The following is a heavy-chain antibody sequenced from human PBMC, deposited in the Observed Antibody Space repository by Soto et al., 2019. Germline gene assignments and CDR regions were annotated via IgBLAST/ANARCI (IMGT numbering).Heavy chain of an antibody. V-gene: IGHV3-15*01. J-gene: IGHJ6*03. CDR2: IKSKTDGGTT. CDR1: GFTFSNAW. Sequence: PWGSLRLSCAASGFTFSNAWMSWVRQAPGKGLEWVGRIKSKTDGGTTDYAAPVKGRFTISRDDSKNTLYLQMNSLKTEDTAVYYCTTPVAYYYYYYYMDVWGKGTTVTVSS. CDR3: TTPVAYYYYYYYMDV. D-gene: IGHD6-19*01.